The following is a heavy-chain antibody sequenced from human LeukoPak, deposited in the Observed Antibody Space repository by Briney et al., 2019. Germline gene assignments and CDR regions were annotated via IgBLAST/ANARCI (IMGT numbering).Heavy chain of an antibody. D-gene: IGHD4-17*01. V-gene: IGHV4-39*07. Sequence: PSETLSLTCTVSGGSMSSSSYYWGWIRQPPGKGLEWIGSIYYSESTYQNPSLKSRVTISVDTSKNQFSLKLSSVTAADTAVYYCARIPTVTFFDYWGQGTLVTVSS. CDR1: GGSMSSSSYY. CDR3: ARIPTVTFFDY. CDR2: IYYSEST. J-gene: IGHJ4*02.